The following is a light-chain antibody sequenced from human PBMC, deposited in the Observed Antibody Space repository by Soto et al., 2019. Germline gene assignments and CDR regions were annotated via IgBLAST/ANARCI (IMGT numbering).Light chain of an antibody. V-gene: IGLV2-14*01. J-gene: IGLJ1*01. CDR3: SSYTSSSTLV. CDR2: EVS. CDR1: SSDVGGYNY. Sequence: QSVLTQPASVSGSPGQSITISCTGTSSDVGGYNYVSWYQQHPGKAPKLMIYEVSNRPSGVSNRFSGSKSGNTASLTISVLQAEDEADYYCSSYTSSSTLVFGTETKLTVL.